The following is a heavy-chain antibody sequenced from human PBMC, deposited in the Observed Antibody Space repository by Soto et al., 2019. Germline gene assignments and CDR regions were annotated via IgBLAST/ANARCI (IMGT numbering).Heavy chain of an antibody. CDR2: INYSGRS. Sequence: QVQLQESGPGLVKSSETLSLTCSVSGDSSSPYYWGWIRQPPWKGLEWIGYINYSGRSNHNPSLKSRLSISVDASKNQVSLKLTSVTAADTAVYYCARSYCADSVSCNWFDPWGQGTLVVVSS. J-gene: IGHJ5*02. CDR3: ARSYCADSVSCNWFDP. CDR1: GDSSSPYY. D-gene: IGHD2-8*02. V-gene: IGHV4-59*01.